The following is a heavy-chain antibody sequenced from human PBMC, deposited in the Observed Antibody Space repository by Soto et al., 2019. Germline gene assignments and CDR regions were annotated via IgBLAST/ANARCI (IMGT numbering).Heavy chain of an antibody. CDR2: IKSKIDGETT. Sequence: GGSLRLSCAASGFTFSNAWMTWVRQAPGKGLEWVGRIKSKIDGETTDYTAPVKGRFTISRDDSKNTLYLQMNSLETEDTAVYFCTTWCTSSTSCSAAHYYYMDVWGKGTTVTVSS. D-gene: IGHD2-2*01. V-gene: IGHV3-15*01. CDR1: GFTFSNAW. CDR3: TTWCTSSTSCSAAHYYYMDV. J-gene: IGHJ6*03.